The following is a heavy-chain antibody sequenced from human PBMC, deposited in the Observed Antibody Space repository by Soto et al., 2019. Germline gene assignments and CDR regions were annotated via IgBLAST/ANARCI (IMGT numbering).Heavy chain of an antibody. J-gene: IGHJ4*02. CDR2: IIPIFGTA. CDR3: ARDGSGSYYLDY. Sequence: SVKVSCNASGGSFISYAISWVRQAPGQGLEWMGGIIPIFGTANYAQKFQGRVTITADESTSTAYMELSSLRSEDTAVYYCARDGSGSYYLDYWGQGTLVTVPS. V-gene: IGHV1-69*01. CDR1: GGSFISYA. D-gene: IGHD3-10*01.